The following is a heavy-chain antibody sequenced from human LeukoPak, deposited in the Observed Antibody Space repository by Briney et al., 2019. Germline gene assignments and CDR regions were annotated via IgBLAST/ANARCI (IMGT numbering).Heavy chain of an antibody. CDR2: IYYSGRT. CDR1: GGSISSSSYY. D-gene: IGHD5-12*01. CDR3: ARGGGTSGHAFPYFDS. V-gene: IGHV4-39*07. Sequence: SETLSLTCTVSGGSISSSSYYWGWIRQPPGKGLEWIGSIYYSGRTNSKPSLMSRVILSVDTSKNQLSLNLTSVTAADTAVYYCARGGGTSGHAFPYFDSWGQGILVTVSS. J-gene: IGHJ4*02.